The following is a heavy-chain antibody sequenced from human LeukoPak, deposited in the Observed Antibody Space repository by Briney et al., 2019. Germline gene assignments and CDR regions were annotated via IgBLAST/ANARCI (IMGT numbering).Heavy chain of an antibody. CDR1: GYTFTGYY. Sequence: ASVKISCKASGYTFTGYYMHWVRQAPGQGLEWMGWINPNSGGTNYAQKFQGRVTMTRDTSISTAYMGLSRLRSDDTAVYYCAREAPYSSSRNWFDPWGQGTLVTVSS. V-gene: IGHV1-2*02. CDR2: INPNSGGT. CDR3: AREAPYSSSRNWFDP. D-gene: IGHD6-13*01. J-gene: IGHJ5*02.